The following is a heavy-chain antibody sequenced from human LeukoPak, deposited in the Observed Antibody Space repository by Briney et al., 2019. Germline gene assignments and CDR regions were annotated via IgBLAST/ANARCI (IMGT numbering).Heavy chain of an antibody. Sequence: PGGSLRLSCAASGFTFSSYGMHWVRQAPGKGLEWVAVISYDGSNKYYADSVKGRFTISRDNSKNTLYLQMNSLRAEDTAVYYCARDTYSSSSGEGDYWGQGTLVTVSS. CDR2: ISYDGSNK. J-gene: IGHJ4*02. CDR1: GFTFSSYG. V-gene: IGHV3-30*03. CDR3: ARDTYSSSSGEGDY. D-gene: IGHD6-6*01.